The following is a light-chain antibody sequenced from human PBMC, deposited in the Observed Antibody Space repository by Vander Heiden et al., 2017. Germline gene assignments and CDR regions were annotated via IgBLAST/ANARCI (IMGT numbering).Light chain of an antibody. J-gene: IGLJ1*01. CDR3: NSYAGTKTFV. Sequence: QSALTQPPSASGSPGPSATISCPGTSNDVGGYDYVSWYQQHPGKAPKLIISEVTKRPSGVPDRFSGSKSGNTASLTVSGLQAEDEADYYCNSYAGTKTFVFGTGTKVTVL. V-gene: IGLV2-8*01. CDR1: SNDVGGYDY. CDR2: EVT.